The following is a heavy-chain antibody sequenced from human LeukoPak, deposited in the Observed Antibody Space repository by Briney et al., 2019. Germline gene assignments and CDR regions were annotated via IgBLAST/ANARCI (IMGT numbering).Heavy chain of an antibody. V-gene: IGHV4-38-2*02. J-gene: IGHJ5*02. CDR2: IYHSGST. D-gene: IGHD6-13*01. Sequence: SETLSLTCTVSGYSISSGYYWGWIRQPRGKGLEWIGSIYHSGSTYYNPSLKSRVTISVDPSKNQFSLKLSSVTAADTAVYYCARRPIAAAGTPLPIVYGPWGQGTLVTVSS. CDR3: ARRPIAAAGTPLPIVYGP. CDR1: GYSISSGYY.